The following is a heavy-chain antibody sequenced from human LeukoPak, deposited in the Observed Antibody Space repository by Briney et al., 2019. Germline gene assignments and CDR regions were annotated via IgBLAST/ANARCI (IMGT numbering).Heavy chain of an antibody. Sequence: GASVRVSCTASGYTFTSSAMHWVRQAPGQRPEWMGWINAGNGDTKYAQKFQGRVTIIRDTSASTAYMELRSLRSEDSTVYYCARDHSNYYYGMDVWGQGTTVTVSS. CDR2: INAGNGDT. J-gene: IGHJ6*02. V-gene: IGHV1-3*01. D-gene: IGHD2/OR15-2a*01. CDR3: ARDHSNYYYGMDV. CDR1: GYTFTSSA.